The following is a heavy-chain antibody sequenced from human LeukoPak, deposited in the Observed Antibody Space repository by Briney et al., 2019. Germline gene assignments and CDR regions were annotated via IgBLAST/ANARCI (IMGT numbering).Heavy chain of an antibody. D-gene: IGHD5-12*01. CDR1: GYTFTGYY. CDR2: INPNSGGT. J-gene: IGHJ4*02. Sequence: ASVKVSCKASGYTFTGYYMHWVRQAPGQGLEWMGWINPNSGGTNYAQKFQGRVTMTRDTSISTAYMELSRLRSDDTAVYYCARDHGATARGDYWGQGTLVTVSS. CDR3: ARDHGATARGDY. V-gene: IGHV1-2*02.